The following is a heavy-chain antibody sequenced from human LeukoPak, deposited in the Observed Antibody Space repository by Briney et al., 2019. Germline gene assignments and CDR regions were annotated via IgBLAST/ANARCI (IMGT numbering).Heavy chain of an antibody. CDR2: IRSKANSYAT. J-gene: IGHJ3*02. CDR1: GFTFSGSA. CDR3: TRGYYDSSGYYWAFDI. V-gene: IGHV3-73*01. D-gene: IGHD3-22*01. Sequence: GGSLRLSWAASGFTFSGSAMHWVRQPSGKGLEWVGRIRSKANSYATAYAASVKGRFTISRDDSKNTAYLQMNSLKTEDTAVYYCTRGYYDSSGYYWAFDIWGQGTMVTVSS.